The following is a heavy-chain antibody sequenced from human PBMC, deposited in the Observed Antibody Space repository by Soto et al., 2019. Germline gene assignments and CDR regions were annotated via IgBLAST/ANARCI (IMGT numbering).Heavy chain of an antibody. CDR1: GGSISSGGYY. CDR3: AGTGYGDYVTLRYYMDV. D-gene: IGHD4-17*01. V-gene: IGHV4-31*03. J-gene: IGHJ6*03. Sequence: PSETLSLTCTVSGGSISSGGYYWSWIRQHPGKGLEWIGYIYYSGSTYYNPSLKSRVTISVDTSKNQFSLKLSSVTAADTAVYYCAGTGYGDYVTLRYYMDVWGKGTTVTV. CDR2: IYYSGST.